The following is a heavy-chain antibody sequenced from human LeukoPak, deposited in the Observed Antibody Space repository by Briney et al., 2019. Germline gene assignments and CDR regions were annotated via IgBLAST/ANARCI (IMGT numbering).Heavy chain of an antibody. J-gene: IGHJ6*03. D-gene: IGHD1-1*01. CDR1: GFTFRSYS. Sequence: PGGSLRLSCAASGFTFRSYSMNWVRQAPGKGLEWVSSISSSSSYIHNADSVKGRFTISRDNAKNSLYLQMNSLRAEDTAVYYCAKRGVERVGDYHYYYYLDVWGKGTTVTVSS. CDR3: AKRGVERVGDYHYYYYLDV. CDR2: ISSSSSYI. V-gene: IGHV3-21*01.